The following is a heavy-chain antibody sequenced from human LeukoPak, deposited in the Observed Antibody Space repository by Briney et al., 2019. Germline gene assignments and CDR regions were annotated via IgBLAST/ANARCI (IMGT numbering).Heavy chain of an antibody. Sequence: ASVKVSCKASGYTFTGYYMHWVRQAPGQGLEWMGWINPNSGGTNYAQKFQGRVTMTRDTSISTAYMELSRLRSDDTAVYYCARQRLGACSSTSCYSAFDIWGQGTMVTVSS. V-gene: IGHV1-2*02. CDR3: ARQRLGACSSTSCYSAFDI. D-gene: IGHD2-2*01. CDR1: GYTFTGYY. CDR2: INPNSGGT. J-gene: IGHJ3*02.